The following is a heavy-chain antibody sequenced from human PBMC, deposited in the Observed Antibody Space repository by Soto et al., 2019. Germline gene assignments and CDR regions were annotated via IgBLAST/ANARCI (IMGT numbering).Heavy chain of an antibody. CDR3: ASQIFWSGSTAHGMDV. Sequence: GGSLRLSCAASGSTFSTYGMHLVRQAPGKGLEWVAVIWFDGTKKYYADSVNGRFTISRDNSKNTLYLQMNSLRAEDTAVYYCASQIFWSGSTAHGMDVWGQGTAVTVSS. CDR2: IWFDGTKK. V-gene: IGHV3-33*01. J-gene: IGHJ6*02. CDR1: GSTFSTYG. D-gene: IGHD3-3*01.